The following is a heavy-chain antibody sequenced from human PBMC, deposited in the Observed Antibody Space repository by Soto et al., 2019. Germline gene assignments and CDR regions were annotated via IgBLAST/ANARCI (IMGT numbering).Heavy chain of an antibody. Sequence: SETLSLTCTVSGGSISSSSYYWGWIRQPPGKGLEWIGSIYYSGSTYYNPSLKSRVTISVDTSKNQFSLKLSSVTAADTAVYYCARLNYYDSSGYSTSAEYFQHWGQGTLVTVPS. CDR2: IYYSGST. V-gene: IGHV4-39*01. D-gene: IGHD3-22*01. CDR3: ARLNYYDSSGYSTSAEYFQH. J-gene: IGHJ1*01. CDR1: GGSISSSSYY.